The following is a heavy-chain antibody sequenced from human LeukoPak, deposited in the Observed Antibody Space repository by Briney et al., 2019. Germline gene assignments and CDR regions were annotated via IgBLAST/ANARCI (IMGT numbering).Heavy chain of an antibody. Sequence: SETLSLTCAVYGGSFSGYYWSWIRQPPGKGLEWIGEINHSGSTNYNPSLKSRVTISVDTSKNQFSLKLSSVTAADTAVYYCARSWSSSWYAYGNGDWFDPWGQGTLVTVSS. J-gene: IGHJ5*02. CDR2: INHSGST. CDR3: ARSWSSSWYAYGNGDWFDP. V-gene: IGHV4-34*01. D-gene: IGHD6-13*01. CDR1: GGSFSGYY.